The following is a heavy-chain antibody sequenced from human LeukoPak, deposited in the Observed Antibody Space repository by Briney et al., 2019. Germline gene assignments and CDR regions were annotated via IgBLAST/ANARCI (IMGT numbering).Heavy chain of an antibody. J-gene: IGHJ4*02. CDR1: GFTFSSYW. D-gene: IGHD3-3*02. CDR2: INSGGSST. CDR3: ARDGILGSHDS. V-gene: IGHV3-74*01. Sequence: GGSLRLSCAASGFTFSSYWMHWVRQAPGKGLVWVSRINSGGSSTSYADSVKGRFTISRDNAKNTLDLQMNSLRAEDTAVYYCARDGILGSHDSWGQGTLVTVSS.